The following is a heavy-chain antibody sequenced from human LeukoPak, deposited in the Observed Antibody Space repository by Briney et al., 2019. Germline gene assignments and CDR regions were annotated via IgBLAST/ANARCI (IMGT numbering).Heavy chain of an antibody. CDR1: GGSFSSYY. CDR2: IYYSGST. Sequence: PSETLSLTCAVCGGSFSSYYWSWIRQPPGKGLEWIGYIYYSGSTNYNPSLKSRVTISVDTSKNQFSLKLSSVTAADTAVYYCASHSSGYYYYYFGYWGQGTLVTVSS. V-gene: IGHV4-59*08. D-gene: IGHD3-22*01. CDR3: ASHSSGYYYYYFGY. J-gene: IGHJ4*02.